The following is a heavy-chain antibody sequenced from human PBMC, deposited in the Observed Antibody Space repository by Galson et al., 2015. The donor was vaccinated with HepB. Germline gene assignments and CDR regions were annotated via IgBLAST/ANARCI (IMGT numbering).Heavy chain of an antibody. J-gene: IGHJ4*02. V-gene: IGHV3-7*01. Sequence: SLRLSCAASGVPFSSNWMTWVRQAPGKGLEWVATMKQDGSGKFYVDSVKGRFTISRDNAKNSLYLQMNSLRVEDTAVYYCARDDDFWGQGTLVTVSS. CDR1: GVPFSSNW. CDR3: ARDDDF. CDR2: MKQDGSGK.